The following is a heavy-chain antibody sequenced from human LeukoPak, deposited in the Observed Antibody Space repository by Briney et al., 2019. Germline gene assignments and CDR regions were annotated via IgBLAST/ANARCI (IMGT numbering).Heavy chain of an antibody. D-gene: IGHD3-3*01. CDR2: ISSSGSTI. V-gene: IGHV3-48*03. J-gene: IGHJ4*02. CDR3: ARGSRITMFGVVKFDY. CDR1: GFTFSSYE. Sequence: GGSLRLSCAASGFTFSSYEMNWVRQAPGKGLEWGSDISSSGSTIYYAASVKGRFTISRDNAKNSLYLQMNSLRAEDTGVYYCARGSRITMFGVVKFDYWGQGTLVTVSS.